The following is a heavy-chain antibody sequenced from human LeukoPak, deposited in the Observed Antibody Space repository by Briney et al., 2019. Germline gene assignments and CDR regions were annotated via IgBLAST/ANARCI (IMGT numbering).Heavy chain of an antibody. CDR2: VNPSGDST. Sequence: PGGSLRLSCAASGSTFGIFSMTWVRQAPGKRLEWVSTVNPSGDSTYYANSVKGRFTISRDNSRDTIFLQMDSLRAGDTAIYYCAKDRAGTPWADWGQGTLVTVSS. D-gene: IGHD1-1*01. V-gene: IGHV3-23*01. J-gene: IGHJ4*02. CDR3: AKDRAGTPWAD. CDR1: GSTFGIFS.